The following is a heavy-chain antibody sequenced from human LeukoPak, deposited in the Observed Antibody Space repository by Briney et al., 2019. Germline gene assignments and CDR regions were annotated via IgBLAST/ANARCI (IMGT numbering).Heavy chain of an antibody. Sequence: GESLKISCKGSGYSFTRYWIGWVRQLPGKGLEWMGIIYPGDSDTRYSPSFQGQVTISADKSISTAYLQWGSLKASDTAMYYCARLAYCSGGSCYGSFYYFDYWGQGTLVTVSS. CDR2: IYPGDSDT. V-gene: IGHV5-51*01. CDR3: ARLAYCSGGSCYGSFYYFDY. J-gene: IGHJ4*02. D-gene: IGHD2-15*01. CDR1: GYSFTRYW.